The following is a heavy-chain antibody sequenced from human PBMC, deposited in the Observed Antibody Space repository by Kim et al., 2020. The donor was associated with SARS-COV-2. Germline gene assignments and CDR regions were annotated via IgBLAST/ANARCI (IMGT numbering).Heavy chain of an antibody. CDR2: IKGDGSST. CDR3: SADPDRDGYSFFDY. Sequence: GGSLRLSCAASGFTFSSYWMHWVRQAPGKGLVWVSRIKGDGSSTTYADSVKGRFTISRDNAKNTLYLQMNSLRAEDTAMYFCSADPDRDGYSFFDYWGQG. J-gene: IGHJ4*02. V-gene: IGHV3-74*01. D-gene: IGHD5-18*01. CDR1: GFTFSSYW.